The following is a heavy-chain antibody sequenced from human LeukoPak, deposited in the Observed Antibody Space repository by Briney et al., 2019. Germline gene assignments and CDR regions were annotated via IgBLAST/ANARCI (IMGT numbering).Heavy chain of an antibody. CDR1: GGSISSYY. Sequence: PSETLSLTCTVSGGSISSYYWSWIRQPPGKGLEWIGYIYYSGSTNYNPSLRSRVTISVDTSKNQSSLDLRSVTAEDTAVYYCARDLGATVGYFDYWGQGTLVTVSS. CDR3: ARDLGATVGYFDY. D-gene: IGHD3-16*01. CDR2: IYYSGST. J-gene: IGHJ4*02. V-gene: IGHV4-59*01.